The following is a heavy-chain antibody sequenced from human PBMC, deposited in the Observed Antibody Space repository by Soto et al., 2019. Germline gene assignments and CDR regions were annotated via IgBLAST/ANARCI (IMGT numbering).Heavy chain of an antibody. CDR3: ARDRYIDYSGDFSRNYYYGMDV. J-gene: IGHJ6*02. D-gene: IGHD5-12*01. CDR1: GFTFSSYA. CDR2: ISYDGSNK. V-gene: IGHV3-30-3*01. Sequence: GGSLRLSCAASGFTFSSYAMHWVRQAPGKGLEWVAVISYDGSNKYYADSVKGRFTISRDNSKNTLYLQMNSLRAEDTAVYYCARDRYIDYSGDFSRNYYYGMDVWGQGTTVTVSS.